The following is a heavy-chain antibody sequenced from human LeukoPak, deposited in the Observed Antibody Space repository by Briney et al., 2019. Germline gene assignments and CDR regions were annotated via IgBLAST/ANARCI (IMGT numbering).Heavy chain of an antibody. CDR1: GFTFSSYS. Sequence: GGSLRLSCAASGFTFSSYSMNWVRQAPGKGLEWVSSISSSSSYIYYADSVKGRFTISRDNAKNSLYLQMNSLRAEDTAVYYCARVITMVRGDAFDIWGQGTMVTVSS. CDR3: ARVITMVRGDAFDI. J-gene: IGHJ3*02. V-gene: IGHV3-21*01. D-gene: IGHD3-10*01. CDR2: ISSSSSYI.